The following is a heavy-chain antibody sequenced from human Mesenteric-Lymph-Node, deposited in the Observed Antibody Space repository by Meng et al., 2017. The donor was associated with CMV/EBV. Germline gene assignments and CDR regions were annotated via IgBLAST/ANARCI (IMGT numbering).Heavy chain of an antibody. V-gene: IGHV4-39*07. CDR1: GGSISSSSYY. CDR3: ARDSGNRAYTYVTFDY. J-gene: IGHJ4*02. D-gene: IGHD5-18*01. CDR2: IYYSGST. Sequence: SETLSLTCTVSGGSISSSSYYWGWIRQPPGKGLECIGSIYYSGSTYYNPSLKSRVTISVDTSKNQFSLKLSSVTAADTAVYYCARDSGNRAYTYVTFDYWGQGTLVTVSS.